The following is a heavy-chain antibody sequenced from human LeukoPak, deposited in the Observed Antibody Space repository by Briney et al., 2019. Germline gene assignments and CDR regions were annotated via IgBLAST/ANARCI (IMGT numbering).Heavy chain of an antibody. Sequence: GGSLRLSCAASGFTFSSYGMHWVRQAPGKGLEWVAVISYDGSNKYYADSVKGRFTISRDNSKNTLYLQMNSLRAEDTAVYYCARDYSNYYYYCMDVWGKGTTVTVSS. CDR3: ARDYSNYYYYCMDV. CDR1: GFTFSSYG. J-gene: IGHJ6*03. CDR2: ISYDGSNK. D-gene: IGHD4-11*01. V-gene: IGHV3-30*03.